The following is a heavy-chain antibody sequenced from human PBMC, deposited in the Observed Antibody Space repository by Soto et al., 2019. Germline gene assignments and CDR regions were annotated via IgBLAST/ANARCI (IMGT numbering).Heavy chain of an antibody. CDR3: ARESEDLTSNFDY. J-gene: IGHJ4*02. V-gene: IGHV3-21*06. CDR1: WFTFTRYS. Sequence: GGSLRLSYAASWFTFTRYSINWVRQAPGEGLEWVSSISSNTNYIYYGDSMKGRFTISRDNAKNSLYLEMNSLRAEDTAVYYCARESEDLTSNFDYWGQGTLVTVSS. CDR2: ISSNTNYI.